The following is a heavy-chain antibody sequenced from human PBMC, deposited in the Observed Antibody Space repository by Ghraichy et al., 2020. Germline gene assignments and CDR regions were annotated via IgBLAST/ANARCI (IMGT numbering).Heavy chain of an antibody. CDR3: ARDEADGGIDF. V-gene: IGHV3-48*03. J-gene: IGHJ4*02. CDR1: GFTFSSYE. CDR2: IRGTTSAI. D-gene: IGHD3-16*01. Sequence: LSLTCAGSGFTFSSYEMNWVRQAPGKGLEWVSYIRGTTSAIYYADSVKGRFTMSRDNAKRSLYLQMNSLRVEDTAVYYCARDEADGGIDFWGRGTLVTVSS.